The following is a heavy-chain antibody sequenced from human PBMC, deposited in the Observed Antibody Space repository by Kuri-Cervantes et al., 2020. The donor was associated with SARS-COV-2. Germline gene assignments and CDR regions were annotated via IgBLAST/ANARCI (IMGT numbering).Heavy chain of an antibody. V-gene: IGHV3-23*01. CDR2: ISGSGGST. CDR1: GFTFSSYA. D-gene: IGHD1-1*01. CDR3: VRDGDHWNFDY. J-gene: IGHJ4*02. Sequence: GESLKISCAASGFTFSSYAMSWARQAPGKGLEWVSAISGSGGSTYYADSVKGRFTISRDNSKNTLYLQMNSLRAEDTAVYYCVRDGDHWNFDYWGQGTLVTVSS.